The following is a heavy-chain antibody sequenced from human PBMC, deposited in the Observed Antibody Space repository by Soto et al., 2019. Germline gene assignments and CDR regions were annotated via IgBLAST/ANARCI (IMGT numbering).Heavy chain of an antibody. J-gene: IGHJ6*01. D-gene: IGHD6-13*01. V-gene: IGHV3-23*01. CDR1: GFSLGSSG. CDR3: ARRLSQAGYYYYGMNV. Sequence: PRLSCAASGFSLGSSGISRVRHAPGTWLEWVPSISRSGGSAYYADSVKGRFTISRDNSKNPLYLQIRSLRAEDTAVYYCARRLSQAGYYYYGMNVW. CDR2: ISRSGGSA.